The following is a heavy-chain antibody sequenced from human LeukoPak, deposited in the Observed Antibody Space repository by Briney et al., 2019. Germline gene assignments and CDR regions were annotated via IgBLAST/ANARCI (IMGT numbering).Heavy chain of an antibody. CDR3: ATFTDRENYHYTANL. CDR2: ISSDGSSR. Sequence: GGSLRLSCAASEFTFSSYWMHWVRQAPGKGPVWLSRISSDGSSRNYADSVKGRFTISRDNAKNTLYLQMNSLRAEDTATYYCATFTDRENYHYTANLWGQGTLVIVS. J-gene: IGHJ4*02. V-gene: IGHV3-74*01. CDR1: EFTFSSYW. D-gene: IGHD3-16*02.